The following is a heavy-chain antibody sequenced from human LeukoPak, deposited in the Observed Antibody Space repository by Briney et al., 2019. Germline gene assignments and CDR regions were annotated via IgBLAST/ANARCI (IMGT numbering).Heavy chain of an antibody. D-gene: IGHD3-10*01. CDR3: ARYTMAAAPRFDN. Sequence: SETLSLTCAVHDGSFTSIYWSWIRQPPGRGLEWIGEITHSGSTNYDPSLKSRVTISLDTSKNQFSLKLNSVTAADAAVYYCARYTMAAAPRFDNWGQGTLVAVSS. CDR1: DGSFTSIY. CDR2: ITHSGST. J-gene: IGHJ4*02. V-gene: IGHV4-34*01.